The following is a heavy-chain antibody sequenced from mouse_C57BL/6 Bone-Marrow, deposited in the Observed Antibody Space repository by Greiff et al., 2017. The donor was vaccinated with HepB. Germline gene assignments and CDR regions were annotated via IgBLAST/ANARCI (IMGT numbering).Heavy chain of an antibody. CDR3: ARREDSPDGYDGPWFAY. J-gene: IGHJ3*01. D-gene: IGHD2-2*01. V-gene: IGHV1-47*01. CDR1: GYTFTTYP. CDR2: FHPYNDDT. Sequence: QVQLQQSGAELVKPGASVKMSCKASGYTFTTYPLEWMKQNHGKSLEWIGNFHPYNDDTKYNEKFKGKATLTVEKSSSTVYLELSRLTSDDSAVYYCARREDSPDGYDGPWFAYWGQGTLVTVSA.